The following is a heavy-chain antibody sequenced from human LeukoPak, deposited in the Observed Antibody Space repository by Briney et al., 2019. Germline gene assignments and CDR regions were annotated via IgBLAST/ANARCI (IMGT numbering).Heavy chain of an antibody. CDR3: ASDRVLGSGSLDN. D-gene: IGHD3-10*01. V-gene: IGHV3-74*01. Sequence: PGGSLRLSCTASGLRFSDFLMHWVRQAPGKGLVWVSRIRGDWHDTTYADSVKGRFTISRDNAQNTLYLQMNSLRVEDTAVYYCASDRVLGSGSLDNWGQGTLVTVSS. CDR2: IRGDWHDT. CDR1: GLRFSDFL. J-gene: IGHJ4*02.